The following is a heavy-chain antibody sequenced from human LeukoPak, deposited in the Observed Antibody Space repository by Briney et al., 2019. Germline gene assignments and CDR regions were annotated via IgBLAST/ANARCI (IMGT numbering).Heavy chain of an antibody. D-gene: IGHD3-9*01. V-gene: IGHV3-23*01. Sequence: PGASLRLSCAASGFTFSNYAMSWVRQAPGKGLEWVSAITGGGSGIYYADSMKSRFTISRDNSKNTLYPQINGLRAEDTAVYYCAKWGDYDVLTGYYVSDYWGQGTLVTVSS. CDR1: GFTFSNYA. CDR2: ITGGGSGI. J-gene: IGHJ4*02. CDR3: AKWGDYDVLTGYYVSDY.